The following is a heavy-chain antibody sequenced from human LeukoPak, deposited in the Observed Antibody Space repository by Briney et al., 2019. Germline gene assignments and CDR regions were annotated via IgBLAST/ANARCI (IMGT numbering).Heavy chain of an antibody. Sequence: QPGGSLRLSCAASGFTFSSYAMHWVRQAPGKGLEWVSAISGSGGSTYYADSVKGRFTISRDNSKNTLYLQMNSLRAEDTAVYYCAKVDYYDSSGYYYAYYYYGMDVWGQGTTVTVSS. D-gene: IGHD3-22*01. CDR3: AKVDYYDSSGYYYAYYYYGMDV. CDR2: ISGSGGST. J-gene: IGHJ6*02. V-gene: IGHV3-23*01. CDR1: GFTFSSYA.